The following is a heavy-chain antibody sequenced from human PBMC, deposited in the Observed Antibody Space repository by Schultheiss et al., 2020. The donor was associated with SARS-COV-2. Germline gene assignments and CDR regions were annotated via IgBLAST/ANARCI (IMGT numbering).Heavy chain of an antibody. CDR3: ARGLRYFDWLSRPPGCWFDP. V-gene: IGHV4-31*11. J-gene: IGHJ5*02. D-gene: IGHD3-9*01. Sequence: SETLSLTCAVSGYSISSGYYWSWIRQHPGKGLEWIGYIYYSGSTYYNPSLKSRVTISVDTSKNQFSLKLSSVTAADTAVYYCARGLRYFDWLSRPPGCWFDPWGQGTLVTVSS. CDR1: GYSISSGYY. CDR2: IYYSGST.